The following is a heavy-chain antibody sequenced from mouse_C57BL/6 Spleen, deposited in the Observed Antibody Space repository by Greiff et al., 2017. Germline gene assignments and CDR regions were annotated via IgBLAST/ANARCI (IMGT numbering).Heavy chain of an antibody. D-gene: IGHD1-1*01. J-gene: IGHJ1*03. Sequence: VQLQQSGPELVKPGASVKISCKASGYAFSSSWMNWVKQRPGKGLEWIGRIYPGDGDTNYNGKFKGKGTLTEDKSSSTAYMQLSSLTSEDSAVYICARGNITTLVAHWYFDVWGTGTTVTVSS. V-gene: IGHV1-82*01. CDR2: IYPGDGDT. CDR1: GYAFSSSW. CDR3: ARGNITTLVAHWYFDV.